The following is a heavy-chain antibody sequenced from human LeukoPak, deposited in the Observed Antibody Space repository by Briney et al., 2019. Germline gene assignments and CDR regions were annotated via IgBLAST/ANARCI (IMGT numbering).Heavy chain of an antibody. V-gene: IGHV4-4*07. D-gene: IGHD6-13*01. CDR1: GGSISSYY. J-gene: IGHJ5*02. Sequence: PSETLSLTCTVSGGSISSYYWSWIRQPAGKGLEWIGRIYTSGSTNYNPSLKSRVTISVDTSKNQFSLKLSSVTAADTAVYYCARSRSAAAGKPITLLDPWGQGTLVTVSS. CDR2: IYTSGST. CDR3: ARSRSAAAGKPITLLDP.